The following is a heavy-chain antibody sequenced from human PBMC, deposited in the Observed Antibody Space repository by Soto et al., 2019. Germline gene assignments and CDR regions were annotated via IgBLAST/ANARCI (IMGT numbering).Heavy chain of an antibody. V-gene: IGHV1-69*01. CDR3: ARGKQLERRKKKYGMDV. D-gene: IGHD1-1*01. CDR2: IIPIFGTA. J-gene: IGHJ6*02. Sequence: QVQLVQSGAEVKKPGSSAKVSCKASGGTFSSYAISWVRQAPGQGLEWMGGIIPIFGTANYAQKFQGRVTTTADESTSTAYMELSSLRSEDTAVYYWARGKQLERRKKKYGMDVWGQGSTVTVSS. CDR1: GGTFSSYA.